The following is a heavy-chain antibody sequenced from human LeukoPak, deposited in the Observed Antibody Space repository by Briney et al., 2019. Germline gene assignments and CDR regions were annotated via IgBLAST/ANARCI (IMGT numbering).Heavy chain of an antibody. D-gene: IGHD2-15*01. V-gene: IGHV4-59*08. Sequence: SETLSLTCTVSGGSISSYYWSWIRQPPGRGLEWIGYIYYSGSTNYNPSLKSRVTISVDTSKNQFSLKLSSVTAADTAVYYCARHGGRGGGFDYWGQGTLVTVSS. CDR3: ARHGGRGGGFDY. CDR1: GGSISSYY. CDR2: IYYSGST. J-gene: IGHJ4*02.